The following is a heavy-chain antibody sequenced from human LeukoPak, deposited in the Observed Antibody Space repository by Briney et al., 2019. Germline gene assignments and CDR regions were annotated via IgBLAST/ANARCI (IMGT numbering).Heavy chain of an antibody. J-gene: IGHJ3*02. CDR2: ISGSGGST. V-gene: IGHV3-23*01. CDR1: GFTFSSYA. D-gene: IGHD3-22*01. CDR3: AKDIKIRYYYDNSGYPDAFDI. Sequence: GGSLRLSCAASGFTFSSYAMSWVRQAPGKGLEWVSAISGSGGSTYYADSVKGRFTISRDNSKNTLYLQMNSLRAEDTAVYYCAKDIKIRYYYDNSGYPDAFDIWGQGTMVTVSS.